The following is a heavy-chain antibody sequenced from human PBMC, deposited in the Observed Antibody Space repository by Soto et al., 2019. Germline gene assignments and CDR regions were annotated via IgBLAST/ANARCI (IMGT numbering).Heavy chain of an antibody. CDR1: GGSLTGYY. Sequence: QVQLQQWGAGLLKPSETLSLTCAVNGGSLTGYYWSWIRQPPGQGLVWIGEIKDGGSTNYSPSLRGRATISSDTSNNQFSLKLNSVTAADTAVYYCARGQEGIVPTRWDQGALVTVS. J-gene: IGHJ4*02. CDR2: IKDGGST. D-gene: IGHD5-12*01. V-gene: IGHV4-34*01. CDR3: ARGQEGIVPTR.